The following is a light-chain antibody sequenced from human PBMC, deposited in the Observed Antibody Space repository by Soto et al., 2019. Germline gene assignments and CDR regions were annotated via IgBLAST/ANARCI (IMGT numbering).Light chain of an antibody. CDR2: DVS. Sequence: QSALTQPASVSGSPGQSITISCTGTSSDIGSYDYVSWYQQHPGRVPQLIIYDVSYRPSGVSNRFSGSKSGNTVSLTISGLQAEDEADYYYSSCTSISTVFGGGTKVTVL. CDR1: SSDIGSYDY. CDR3: SSCTSISTV. J-gene: IGLJ2*01. V-gene: IGLV2-14*03.